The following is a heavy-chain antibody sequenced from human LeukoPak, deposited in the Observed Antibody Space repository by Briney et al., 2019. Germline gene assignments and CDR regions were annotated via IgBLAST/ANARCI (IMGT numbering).Heavy chain of an antibody. CDR1: SCSLKSYY. D-gene: IGHD1-1*01. J-gene: IGHJ4*02. CDR2: MYLSGDT. Sequence: SETLSLICTVSSCSLKSYYWSWLRQPAVKQLQWIGRMYLSGDTHYNPSLKIRVTLSMDRSKDHFSLQLTSVTAADTAIYYCARARTGTHYTWDNWGQGTLVTVSS. V-gene: IGHV4-4*07. CDR3: ARARTGTHYTWDN.